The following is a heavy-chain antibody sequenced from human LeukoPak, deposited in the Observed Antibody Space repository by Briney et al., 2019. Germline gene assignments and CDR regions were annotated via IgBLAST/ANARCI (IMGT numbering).Heavy chain of an antibody. CDR3: ARDMQGYGAPFDY. Sequence: GGSLRLSCAASGFTFSSCSMNWVRQAPGKGLEWVSSISSSSSYIYYADSVKGRFTISRDNAKNSLYLQMNSLRAEDTAVYYCARDMQGYGAPFDYWGQGTLVTVSS. CDR1: GFTFSSCS. D-gene: IGHD4-17*01. J-gene: IGHJ4*02. CDR2: ISSSSSYI. V-gene: IGHV3-21*01.